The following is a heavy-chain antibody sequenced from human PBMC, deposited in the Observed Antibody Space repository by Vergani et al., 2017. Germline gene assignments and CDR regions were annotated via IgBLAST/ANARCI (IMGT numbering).Heavy chain of an antibody. V-gene: IGHV3-23*01. CDR2: ISGSGGST. CDR1: GFTFSSYA. D-gene: IGHD6-6*01. J-gene: IGHJ4*02. Sequence: EVQLLESGGGLVQPGGSLRLSCAASGFTFSSYAISWVRQATGKGLEWVSAISGSGGSTYYADSVKGRFTISRDNSKNTLYLQMNSLRAEDTAVYYCAKLPIQAARAPSDYWGQGTLVTVSS. CDR3: AKLPIQAARAPSDY.